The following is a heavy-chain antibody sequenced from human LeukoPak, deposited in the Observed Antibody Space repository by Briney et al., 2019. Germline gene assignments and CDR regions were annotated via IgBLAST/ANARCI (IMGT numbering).Heavy chain of an antibody. CDR2: ISGSGGTT. Sequence: GGSLRLSCAASGLTFSSYALAWVRQAPGKGLEWVSAISGSGGTTYYADSVKGHFSISRDNSKNTLYLQMNSQRAEDTAVYYCAKNFYGDYNFSFDYWGQGTLVTVSS. J-gene: IGHJ4*02. V-gene: IGHV3-23*01. D-gene: IGHD4-17*01. CDR3: AKNFYGDYNFSFDY. CDR1: GLTFSSYA.